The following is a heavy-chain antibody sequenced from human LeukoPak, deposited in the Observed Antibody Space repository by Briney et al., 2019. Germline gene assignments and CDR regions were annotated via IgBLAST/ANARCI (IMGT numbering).Heavy chain of an antibody. CDR2: ISSSGGST. Sequence: GESLKISCKGSGYSLTSYWIGWVRQMPGKGLEWVSSISSSGGSTYYADSVKGRFTISRDNSKNTLYLQMYSLRAEDTAVYYCAKAPPYCGGDCYSDYWGQGTLVTVSS. V-gene: IGHV3-23*01. CDR1: GYSLTSYW. J-gene: IGHJ4*02. D-gene: IGHD2-21*02. CDR3: AKAPPYCGGDCYSDY.